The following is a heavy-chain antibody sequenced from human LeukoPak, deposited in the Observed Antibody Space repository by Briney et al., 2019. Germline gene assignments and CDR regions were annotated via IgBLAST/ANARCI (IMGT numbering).Heavy chain of an antibody. J-gene: IGHJ4*02. Sequence: GGSLRLSCAASGFTFSSYAMHWVRQAPGKGLEWVAVISYDGSNKYYADSVKGRFTISRDNSKNTLYLQMNSLRAEDTAVYYCARDGVAAAGNFNFDYWGQGTLVTVSS. V-gene: IGHV3-30-3*01. CDR1: GFTFSSYA. D-gene: IGHD6-13*01. CDR3: ARDGVAAAGNFNFDY. CDR2: ISYDGSNK.